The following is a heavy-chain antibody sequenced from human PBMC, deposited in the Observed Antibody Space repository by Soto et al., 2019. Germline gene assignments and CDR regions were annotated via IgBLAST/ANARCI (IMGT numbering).Heavy chain of an antibody. CDR3: ARGSSSGWYPNWFDP. Sequence: ASVKVSCKASGYTFTSYDINWVRQATGQGLEWMGWMNPNSGNTGYAQKFQGRVTMTRSTSISTAYMELSSLRSEDTAVYYCARGSSSGWYPNWFDPWGQGTLVTVSS. CDR1: GYTFTSYD. V-gene: IGHV1-8*01. CDR2: MNPNSGNT. D-gene: IGHD6-19*01. J-gene: IGHJ5*02.